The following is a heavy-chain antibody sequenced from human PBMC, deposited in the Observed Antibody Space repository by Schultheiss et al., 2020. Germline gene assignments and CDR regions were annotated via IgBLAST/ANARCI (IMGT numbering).Heavy chain of an antibody. D-gene: IGHD5-18*01. CDR2: ISPTGST. J-gene: IGHJ4*03. CDR3: ARERTGYSYGWDY. V-gene: IGHV4-61*09. Sequence: SETLSLTCTVSGGSITSGSYYWTWIRQPAGKPLEWIGHISPTGSTNYNPSLNSRVTISRDTPKNHFSLNLYSVTAADTAVYYCARERTGYSYGWDYWGQGTTVTVSS. CDR1: GGSITSGSYY.